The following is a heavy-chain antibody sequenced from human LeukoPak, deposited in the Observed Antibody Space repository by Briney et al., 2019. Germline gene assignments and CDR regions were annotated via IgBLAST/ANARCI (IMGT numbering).Heavy chain of an antibody. CDR1: GFIFSTYA. V-gene: IGHV3-23*01. CDR3: AKGYPTSLDY. Sequence: GGSLRLPCAASGFIFSTYAMRWVGQAPGRGLEWVSGFSGSGDSTYYADSVKGRFTISRDNSKNTLYLQMNSLRAEDTAVYYCAKGYPTSLDYWGQGTLVTVSS. J-gene: IGHJ4*02. D-gene: IGHD1-26*01. CDR2: FSGSGDST.